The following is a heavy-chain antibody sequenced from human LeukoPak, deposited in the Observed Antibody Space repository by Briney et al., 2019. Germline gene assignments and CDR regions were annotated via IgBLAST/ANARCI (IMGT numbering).Heavy chain of an antibody. Sequence: SVKVSCKASGGTFSSYAISWVRQAPGQGLEWMGRIIPILGIANYAQKFQGRVTITADKPTSTAYMELSSLRSEDTAVYYCARESISSGYYYFDYWGQGTLVTVSS. J-gene: IGHJ4*02. D-gene: IGHD3-22*01. V-gene: IGHV1-69*04. CDR1: GGTFSSYA. CDR2: IIPILGIA. CDR3: ARESISSGYYYFDY.